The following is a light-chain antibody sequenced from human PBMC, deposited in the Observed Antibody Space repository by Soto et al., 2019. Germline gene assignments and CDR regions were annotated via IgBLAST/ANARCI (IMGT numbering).Light chain of an antibody. CDR3: LQDISFPWT. CDR1: QSISSW. CDR2: GAS. V-gene: IGKV1-5*01. Sequence: DFQMPDSPSTRSTSVGLRFTINCRASQSISSWLAWYQQKPGKPPKVLIYGASNLQSGVPPRFSGSGSGTDFTLAISSLQPEDSATYYCLQDISFPWTFGEGTKV. J-gene: IGKJ1*01.